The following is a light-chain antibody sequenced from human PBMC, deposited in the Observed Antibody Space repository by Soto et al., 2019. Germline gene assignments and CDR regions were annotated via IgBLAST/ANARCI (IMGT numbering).Light chain of an antibody. CDR3: QQYGNSPQA. CDR2: VAS. V-gene: IGKV3-20*01. CDR1: QIVTSNY. J-gene: IGKJ1*01. Sequence: EIVLTQSPATLSLSPGERATLSCRASQIVTSNYLAWYQQKPGQAPRLLIYVASSRATAIPDRFSGSGSGTDFTLTISRLEPEDFAVYHCQQYGNSPQAFGQGTKVEIK.